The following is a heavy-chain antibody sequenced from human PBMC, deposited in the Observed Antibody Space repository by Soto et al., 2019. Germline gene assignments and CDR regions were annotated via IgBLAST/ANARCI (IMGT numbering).Heavy chain of an antibody. D-gene: IGHD5-12*01. CDR1: GFTFSSYG. V-gene: IGHV3-33*01. J-gene: IGHJ6*01. CDR3: ARAPRRDGYNRSYYYYGMDV. Sequence: SLRLSCAAAGFTFSSYGMHWVRQAPVKGLEWVAVIWYDGSNKYYADSVKGRFTISRDNSKNTLYLQMNSLRAEDTAVYYCARAPRRDGYNRSYYYYGMDVWGQGSTVTV. CDR2: IWYDGSNK.